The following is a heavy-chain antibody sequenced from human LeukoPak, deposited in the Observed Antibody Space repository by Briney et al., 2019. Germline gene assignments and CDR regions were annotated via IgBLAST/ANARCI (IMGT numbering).Heavy chain of an antibody. CDR3: ATVVTMVRGVD. V-gene: IGHV1-69*13. Sequence: GASVKVSCKASGYTFTSYGISWVRQAPGQGLEWMGGIIPIFGTTNYAQKFQGRVTITADESTSTAYMELSSLRSEDTAVYYCATVVTMVRGVDWGQGTLVTVSS. CDR2: IIPIFGTT. CDR1: GYTFTSYG. D-gene: IGHD3-10*01. J-gene: IGHJ4*02.